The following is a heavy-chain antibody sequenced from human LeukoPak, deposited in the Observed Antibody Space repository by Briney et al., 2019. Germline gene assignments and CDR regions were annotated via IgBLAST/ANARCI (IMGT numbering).Heavy chain of an antibody. V-gene: IGHV1-8*01. CDR1: GYAFTSYD. D-gene: IGHD4-17*01. CDR2: MNPNSGNT. J-gene: IGHJ4*02. CDR3: ANADYGDYGGVY. Sequence: ASVKVSCKASGYAFTSYDINWVRQATGQGLEWMGYMNPNSGNTVSAQKFQGRVTMTRDTSISTAYMELSSLRSEDTAVYYCANADYGDYGGVYWGQGTLVTVSS.